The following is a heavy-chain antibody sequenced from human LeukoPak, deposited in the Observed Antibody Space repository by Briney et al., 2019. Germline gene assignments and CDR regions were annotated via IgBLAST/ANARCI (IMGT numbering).Heavy chain of an antibody. J-gene: IGHJ6*02. Sequence: PSETLSLTCTVSGGSISSGGHSWSWIRQPPGKGLEWIGYIYHSGSGSTYYNPSLKSRVTISIDKSKNQFSLKLNSVTAADTAGYYCAKINQFWSGPTLDVWGQGTTVTVSS. V-gene: IGHV4-30-2*01. D-gene: IGHD3-3*01. CDR3: AKINQFWSGPTLDV. CDR2: IYHSGSGST. CDR1: GGSISSGGHS.